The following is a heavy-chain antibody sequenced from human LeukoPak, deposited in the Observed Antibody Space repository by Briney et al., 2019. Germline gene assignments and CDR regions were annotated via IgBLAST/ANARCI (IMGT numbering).Heavy chain of an antibody. J-gene: IGHJ6*03. V-gene: IGHV4-59*01. CDR3: ARSIILVRGIIYFFYYYMDV. Sequence: SETLSLTCTVSGDSISSYHWTWIRQSPGKGLEWIGYISYSGSTNSNPSLKSRVTMSVDTSKSQFSLKLNSVTAADTAVYYCARSIILVRGIIYFFYYYMDVWGKGTTVTVSS. CDR2: ISYSGST. CDR1: GDSISSYH. D-gene: IGHD3-10*01.